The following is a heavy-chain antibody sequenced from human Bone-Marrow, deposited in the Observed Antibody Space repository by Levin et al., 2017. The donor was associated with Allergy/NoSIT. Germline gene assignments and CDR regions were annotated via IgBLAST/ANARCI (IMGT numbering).Heavy chain of an antibody. J-gene: IGHJ4*02. CDR2: ISLNSGNI. D-gene: IGHD3-22*01. CDR3: VTDMSSEYYYDSSGAFNY. CDR1: GFTFEDYA. V-gene: IGHV3-9*01. Sequence: SCAASGFTFEDYAMHWVRQAPGKGLEWVSGISLNSGNIGYADSVKGRFTISRDNAQNSLYLQMNSLRAEDTALYYCVTDMSSEYYYDSSGAFNYWGQGTLVTVS.